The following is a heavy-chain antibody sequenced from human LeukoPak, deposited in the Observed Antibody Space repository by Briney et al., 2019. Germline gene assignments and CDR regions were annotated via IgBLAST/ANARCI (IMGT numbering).Heavy chain of an antibody. J-gene: IGHJ4*02. CDR1: GGSLSSYY. Sequence: SETLSLTCTVSGGSLSSYYWSWIRQPPGKGLEWIGYIYYSGSTNYNPSLKSRVTISVDTSKNQFSLKLSSVTAADTAVYYCARAYCSGGSCYFGLNFDYWGQGTLVTVSS. D-gene: IGHD2-15*01. CDR2: IYYSGST. CDR3: ARAYCSGGSCYFGLNFDY. V-gene: IGHV4-59*01.